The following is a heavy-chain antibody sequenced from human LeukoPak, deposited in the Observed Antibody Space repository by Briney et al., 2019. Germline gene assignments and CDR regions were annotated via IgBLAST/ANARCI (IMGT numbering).Heavy chain of an antibody. D-gene: IGHD3-3*01. CDR3: ARLSPYYDFWSGTHFDP. Sequence: PSQTLSLTCTVSGGSIGSGDYYWSWIRQPPGKGLEWIGYIYYSGSTYYNPSLKSRVTISVDTSKNQFSLKLSSVTAADTAVYYCARLSPYYDFWSGTHFDPWGQGTLVTVSS. V-gene: IGHV4-30-4*08. CDR1: GGSIGSGDYY. CDR2: IYYSGST. J-gene: IGHJ5*02.